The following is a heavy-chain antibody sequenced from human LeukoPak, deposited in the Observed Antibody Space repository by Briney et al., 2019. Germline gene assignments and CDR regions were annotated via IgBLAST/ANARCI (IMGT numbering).Heavy chain of an antibody. D-gene: IGHD4-17*01. CDR3: ARHKYNASPSVTTVRGGTVPLAFRAFYI. CDR1: GGSTCSYY. Sequence: SETLSFTCTGSGGSTCSYYWIWIRQPPGKGLEWIGYIYYRSTNYNPSLKSRVTISIDTSKDQLSLKLSSVTAADTAVYYCARHKYNASPSVTTVRGGTVPLAFRAFYILGPGTMVTVSS. J-gene: IGHJ3*02. CDR2: IYYRST. V-gene: IGHV4-59*08.